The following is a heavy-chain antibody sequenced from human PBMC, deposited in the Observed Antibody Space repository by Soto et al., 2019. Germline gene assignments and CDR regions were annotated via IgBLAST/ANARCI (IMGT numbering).Heavy chain of an antibody. CDR1: GDSVSSNSAA. CDR3: AGTTSHHWLYMDV. CDR2: TYYRSRWYN. V-gene: IGHV6-1*01. D-gene: IGHD1-7*01. J-gene: IGHJ6*03. Sequence: SQTLSLTCVISGDSVSSNSAARNWIRLSPSRGLEWLARTYYRSRWYNDYAVSVRSRITVNPDTSKNQFSLQLTSVTPEDTAVYYCAGTTSHHWLYMDVWGKGATVTVSS.